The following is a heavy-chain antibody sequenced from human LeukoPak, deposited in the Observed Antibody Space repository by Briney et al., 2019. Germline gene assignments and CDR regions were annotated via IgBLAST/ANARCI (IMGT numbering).Heavy chain of an antibody. CDR1: GFTFSSYW. CDR2: IKTDGSQI. V-gene: IGHV3-7*01. CDR3: ARNGRAPDYSSGWYDRYYYYMDV. D-gene: IGHD6-19*01. Sequence: PGGSLRLSCVASGFTFSSYWMTWVRQAPGKGLEWVANIKTDGSQIYYVDSVKGRFTISRDNAKNSLYLQMNSLRAEDTAVYYCARNGRAPDYSSGWYDRYYYYMDVWGKGTTVTISS. J-gene: IGHJ6*03.